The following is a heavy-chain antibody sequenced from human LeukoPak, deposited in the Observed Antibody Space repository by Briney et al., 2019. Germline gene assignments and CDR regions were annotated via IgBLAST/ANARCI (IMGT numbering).Heavy chain of an antibody. CDR2: ISRSGDTI. CDR3: ARNLPSRNDGWPLFDY. J-gene: IGHJ4*02. CDR1: GFTFSDYY. V-gene: IGHV3-11*01. D-gene: IGHD1-1*01. Sequence: PGRSLRLSCAVSGFTFSDYYLSSIRQAPGKGPEWLSYISRSGDTIYYGDSMKGRVTISRDNAKNSLYLQINSLRAEDTAVYFCARNLPSRNDGWPLFDYGGRGTLVSVSS.